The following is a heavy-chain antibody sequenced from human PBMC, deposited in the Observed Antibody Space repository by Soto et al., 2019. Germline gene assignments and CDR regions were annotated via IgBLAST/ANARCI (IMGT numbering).Heavy chain of an antibody. CDR1: GGTFSSYA. V-gene: IGHV1-69*12. J-gene: IGHJ6*02. CDR3: ARPVPAAGYYDGMDV. CDR2: VIPIFGTA. D-gene: IGHD2-2*01. Sequence: QVQLVQSGAEVTKPGSSVKVSCKASGGTFSSYAISWVRQAPGQVLEWMGGVIPIFGTANYAQKFQGRCTIPADESTSTAYMELSSLRSEDTAVYYCARPVPAAGYYDGMDVWGQGTTVTVSS.